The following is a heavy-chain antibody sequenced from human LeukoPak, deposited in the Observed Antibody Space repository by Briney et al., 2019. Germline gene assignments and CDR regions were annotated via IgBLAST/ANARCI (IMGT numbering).Heavy chain of an antibody. CDR3: AKGSYYDSSGYYEHAFDI. J-gene: IGHJ3*02. CDR2: ISGSGGST. V-gene: IGHV3-23*01. D-gene: IGHD3-22*01. CDR1: GFTFSSYA. Sequence: GGFLRLSCAASGFTFSSYAMSWVRQAPGKGLEWVSAISGSGGSTYYADSVKGRFTISRDNSKNTLYLQMNSLRAEDTAVYYCAKGSYYDSSGYYEHAFDIWGQGTMVTVSS.